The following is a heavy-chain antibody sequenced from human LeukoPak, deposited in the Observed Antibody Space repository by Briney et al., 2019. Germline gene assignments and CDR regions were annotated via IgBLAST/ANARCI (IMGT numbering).Heavy chain of an antibody. Sequence: SETLSLTCTVSGGSISSYYWSWIRQPPGKGLEWIGYIYYSGSTNYNPSLKSRVTISVDTSKNQFSLKLSSVTAADTAVYYCARAPAVAGTGWFDPWGQGTLVTVSS. CDR1: GGSISSYY. V-gene: IGHV4-59*01. J-gene: IGHJ5*02. D-gene: IGHD6-19*01. CDR3: ARAPAVAGTGWFDP. CDR2: IYYSGST.